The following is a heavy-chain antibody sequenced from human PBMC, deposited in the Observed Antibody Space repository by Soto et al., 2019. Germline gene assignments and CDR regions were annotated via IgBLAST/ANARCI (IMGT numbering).Heavy chain of an antibody. D-gene: IGHD6-13*01. CDR2: INHIGST. CDR3: ARRTASGWFFGS. CDR1: GGSFSGSY. V-gene: IGHV4-34*02. Sequence: QVQLQQWGAGLLKPSETLSLTCAVYGGSFSGSYWSWIRQAPGKGLEWIGEINHIGSTNYTSALKSRVAASVGAATTQFSLPPWSATAADAAVYYSARRTASGWFFGSWGRGNLVMVSS. J-gene: IGHJ4*02.